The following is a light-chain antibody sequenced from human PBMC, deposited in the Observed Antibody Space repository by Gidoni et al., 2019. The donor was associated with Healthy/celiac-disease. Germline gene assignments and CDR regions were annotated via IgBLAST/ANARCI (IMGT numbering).Light chain of an antibody. CDR1: QSVSSN. CDR2: GAS. V-gene: IGKV3-15*01. Sequence: EIVMTLSPATLSVSPGERATLSCRASQSVSSNLAWYQQKPGQAPRLLIYGASTRATGIPARFSGSGSGTEFTLTISSLQSEDFAVYYCQQYNNWPIFTFGPGTKVDIK. CDR3: QQYNNWPIFT. J-gene: IGKJ3*01.